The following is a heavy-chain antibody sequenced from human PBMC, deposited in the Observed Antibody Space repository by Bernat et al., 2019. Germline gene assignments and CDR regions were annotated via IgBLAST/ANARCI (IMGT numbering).Heavy chain of an antibody. V-gene: IGHV3-23*01. CDR1: GFTFSSYA. Sequence: EVQLLESGGGLVQPGGSLRLSCAASGFTFSSYAMSWVRQAPGKGLEWVSAISGSGGSTYYADSVKGRFTISRDNSKNTLYLQMNSLRAEDTAVYYCAKEGQWLVLGLGSHFDYWGQGTLVTVSS. CDR3: AKEGQWLVLGLGSHFDY. J-gene: IGHJ4*02. D-gene: IGHD6-19*01. CDR2: ISGSGGST.